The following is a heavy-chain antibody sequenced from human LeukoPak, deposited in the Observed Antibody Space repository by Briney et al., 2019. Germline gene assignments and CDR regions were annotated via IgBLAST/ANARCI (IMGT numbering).Heavy chain of an antibody. J-gene: IGHJ5*02. CDR1: GGSISSHY. CDR2: IYYSGST. CDR3: ARDLAAAGTSWFDP. D-gene: IGHD6-13*01. V-gene: IGHV4-59*11. Sequence: SETLSLTCTVSGGSISSHYWSWIRQPPGKGLEWIGYIYYSGSTNYNPSLKSRVTISVDTSKNQFSLKLSSVTAADTAVYYCARDLAAAGTSWFDPWGQGTLVTVSS.